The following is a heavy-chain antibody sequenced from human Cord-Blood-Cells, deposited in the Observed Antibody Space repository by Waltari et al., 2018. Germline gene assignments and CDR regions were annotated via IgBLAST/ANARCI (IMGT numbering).Heavy chain of an antibody. CDR1: GGSFSGYY. V-gene: IGHV4-34*01. CDR2: INHSAST. J-gene: IGHJ4*02. D-gene: IGHD6-19*01. Sequence: QVQLQQWGAGLLKPSETLSLTCAVYGGSFSGYYWSWIRQPPGEGLEWIGEINHSASTNYHPSLKSRVTISVDTSKNQFSLKLSSVTAADTAVYYCASPTAAVAGTWGQGTLVTVSS. CDR3: ASPTAAVAGT.